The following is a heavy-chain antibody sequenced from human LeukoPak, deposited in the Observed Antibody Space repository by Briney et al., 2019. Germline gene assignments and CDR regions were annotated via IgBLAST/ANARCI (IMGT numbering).Heavy chain of an antibody. V-gene: IGHV1-69*05. CDR2: IIPIFGTA. CDR1: GGTFSSYA. J-gene: IGHJ6*03. Sequence: SVKVSCKASGGTFSSYAISWVRQAPGQGLEWMGGIIPIFGTANYAQKFQGRVTMTRNTSISTACMELSSLRSEDTAVYYCARGLMFCSSTSCYRGTYYYYMDVWGKGTTVTISS. D-gene: IGHD2-2*01. CDR3: ARGLMFCSSTSCYRGTYYYYMDV.